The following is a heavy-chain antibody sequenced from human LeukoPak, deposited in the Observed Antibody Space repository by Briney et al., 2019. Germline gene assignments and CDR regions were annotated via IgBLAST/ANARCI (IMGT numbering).Heavy chain of an antibody. D-gene: IGHD2-15*01. J-gene: IGHJ6*02. CDR2: ISSSSRYI. CDR1: GFTFISYS. Sequence: GGSLRLSCVASGFTFISYSMNWVRQAPGKGLEWVSSISSSSRYIYYADSMKGRFTISRENAKNSLYLQMNSLRAGDTAVYYCARVLKTSGYCSGGSCSYYYYGMDVWGQGTTVTVSS. V-gene: IGHV3-21*01. CDR3: ARVLKTSGYCSGGSCSYYYYGMDV.